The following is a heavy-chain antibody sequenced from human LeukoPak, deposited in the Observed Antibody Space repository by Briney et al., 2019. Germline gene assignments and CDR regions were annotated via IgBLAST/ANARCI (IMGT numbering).Heavy chain of an antibody. J-gene: IGHJ5*02. Sequence: PGGSLKLSCAASGFTFSGSAIHWVRQSFGKGLEWIGHIDKEKNSYATASAYAVSVEGRFTVSRDDSKNMAFLQMSGLKTEDTALHFCSTDSGTYNWLDPWGQGTLVTVSS. V-gene: IGHV3-73*01. CDR2: IDKEKNSYATAS. CDR3: STDSGTYNWLDP. CDR1: GFTFSGSA. D-gene: IGHD1-26*01.